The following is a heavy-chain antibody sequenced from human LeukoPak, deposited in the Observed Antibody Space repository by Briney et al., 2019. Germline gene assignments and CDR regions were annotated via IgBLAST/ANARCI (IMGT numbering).Heavy chain of an antibody. CDR1: GGSISSGDYY. CDR3: ARGTSIPAALLTFDC. Sequence: PSQTLSPTCTASGGSISSGDYYWSWIRQPPGMGREGSGKIYYSGSTYYNPSLKSRVTISVDTSKNQFSLNLSSVTAADTAVYYCARGTSIPAALLTFDCWGQGTLVTVSS. V-gene: IGHV4-30-4*08. CDR2: IYYSGST. D-gene: IGHD2-2*01. J-gene: IGHJ4*02.